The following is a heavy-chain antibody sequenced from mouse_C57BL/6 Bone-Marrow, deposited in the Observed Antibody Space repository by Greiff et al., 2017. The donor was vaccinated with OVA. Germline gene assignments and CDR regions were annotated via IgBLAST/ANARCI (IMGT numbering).Heavy chain of an antibody. CDR1: GFTFSDYY. V-gene: IGHV5-12*01. Sequence: EVQRVESGGGLVQPGGSLKLSCAASGFTFSDYYMYWVRQTPEKRLEWVAYISNGGGSTYYPDTVKGRFTISSDNATNTLYLQMSRLKSEDTAMYYGARPPYDYDEAMDYWGQGTSVTVSS. J-gene: IGHJ4*01. D-gene: IGHD2-4*01. CDR2: ISNGGGST. CDR3: ARPPYDYDEAMDY.